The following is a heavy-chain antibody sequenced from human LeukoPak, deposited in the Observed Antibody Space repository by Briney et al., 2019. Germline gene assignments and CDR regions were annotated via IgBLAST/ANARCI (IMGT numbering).Heavy chain of an antibody. J-gene: IGHJ4*02. D-gene: IGHD3-3*01. CDR3: ARGGTRITIVGVVINDFDY. CDR1: GYSISSAYY. CDR2: IYHSGGT. V-gene: IGHV4-38-2*01. Sequence: SETLSLTCAVSGYSISSAYYWGWIRQPPGKGLEWIGSIYHSGGTYYNPSLKSRVTISLDTSKNQFSLKLSSVTAADTAVYYCARGGTRITIVGVVINDFDYWGQGTLVTVSS.